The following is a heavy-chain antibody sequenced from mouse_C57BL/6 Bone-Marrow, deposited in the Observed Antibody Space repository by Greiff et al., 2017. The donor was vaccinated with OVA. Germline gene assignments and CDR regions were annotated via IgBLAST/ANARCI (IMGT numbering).Heavy chain of an antibody. J-gene: IGHJ3*01. V-gene: IGHV2-9-1*01. CDR2: IWTGGGT. Sequence: VMLVESGPGLVAPSQSLSITCTVSGFSLTSYAISWVRQPPGKGLEWLGVIWTGGGTNYNSALKSRPSISKDNSKSQVFLKMNSLQTDDTARYYCARTQTPLSNWFAYWGQGTLVTVSA. CDR1: GFSLTSYA. D-gene: IGHD2-5*01. CDR3: ARTQTPLSNWFAY.